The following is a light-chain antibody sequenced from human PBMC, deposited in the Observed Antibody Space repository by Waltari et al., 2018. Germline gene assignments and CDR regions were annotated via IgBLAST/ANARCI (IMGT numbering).Light chain of an antibody. CDR2: DDK. CDR1: TIGSKS. Sequence: SYVVTQPPSMSAAPGQTARITCGGRTIGSKSVPWYQQRPSQAPVLVVYDDKDRPSGIPERFSGSNSGNTATLTISRVEAGDEADYYCQVWDINSDHIWVFGGGTKLTVL. CDR3: QVWDINSDHIWV. J-gene: IGLJ3*02. V-gene: IGLV3-21*02.